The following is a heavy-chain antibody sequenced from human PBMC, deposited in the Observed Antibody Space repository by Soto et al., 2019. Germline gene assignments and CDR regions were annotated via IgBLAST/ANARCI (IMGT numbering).Heavy chain of an antibody. Sequence: GGSLRLSCAASGFTFSSYSMNWVRQAPGKGLEWVSYISSSSSTIYYADSVKGRFTISRDNAKNSLYLQMNSLGDEDTAVYYCASSIGYDSSGYLAYWGQGTLVTVSS. J-gene: IGHJ1*01. CDR2: ISSSSSTI. CDR3: ASSIGYDSSGYLAY. V-gene: IGHV3-48*02. CDR1: GFTFSSYS. D-gene: IGHD3-22*01.